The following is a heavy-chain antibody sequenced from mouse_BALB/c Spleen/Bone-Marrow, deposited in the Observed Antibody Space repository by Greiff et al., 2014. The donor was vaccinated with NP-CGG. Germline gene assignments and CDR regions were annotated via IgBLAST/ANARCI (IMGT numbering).Heavy chain of an antibody. CDR3: AREDGNHVGFAY. J-gene: IGHJ3*01. D-gene: IGHD2-1*01. V-gene: IGHV1-9*01. Sequence: QVQLQQSGAELMKPGASVKISCKATGYTFSSYWIEWVKQRPGHGLEWIGEILPGSGSTNYNEKFKGKATFTADTSSNTAYMRLSSLTSEDSAVYYCAREDGNHVGFAYWGQGTLVTVSA. CDR1: GYTFSSYW. CDR2: ILPGSGST.